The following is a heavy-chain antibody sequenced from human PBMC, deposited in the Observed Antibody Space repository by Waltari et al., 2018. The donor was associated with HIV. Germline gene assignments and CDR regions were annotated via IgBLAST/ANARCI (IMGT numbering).Heavy chain of an antibody. J-gene: IGHJ6*02. V-gene: IGHV3-23*01. Sequence: EVQLLESGGGLVQPGGSLILSCVGSGFTFRTYGLTWVRQAPGKGLEWVSGLSGSGGSTHYADSVKGRFTISRDNSNNTSYLQMNSLRAEDTAVYYCAIQYNPLNNYYYGMDVWGQGTTVTVSS. CDR1: GFTFRTYG. CDR3: AIQYNPLNNYYYGMDV. CDR2: LSGSGGST. D-gene: IGHD1-1*01.